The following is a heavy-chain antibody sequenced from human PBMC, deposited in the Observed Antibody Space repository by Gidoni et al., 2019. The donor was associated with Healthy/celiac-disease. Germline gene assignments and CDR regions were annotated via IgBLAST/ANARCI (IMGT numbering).Heavy chain of an antibody. V-gene: IGHV3-23*01. CDR2: ISGRGGST. J-gene: IGHJ4*02. CDR3: AKPPSYYDSSGYQS. CDR1: GFTFSSYA. D-gene: IGHD3-22*01. Sequence: EVQLLESGGGLVQPGGSLRLSCAASGFTFSSYAMSWVRQAPGKGREWVSAISGRGGSTYYADSVKGRFTISRDNSKNTLYLQMNSLRAEDTAVYYCAKPPSYYDSSGYQSWGQGTLVTVSS.